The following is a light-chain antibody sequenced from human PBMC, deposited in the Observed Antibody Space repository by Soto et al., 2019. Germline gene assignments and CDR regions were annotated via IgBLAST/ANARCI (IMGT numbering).Light chain of an antibody. CDR3: QHRSNWPIT. Sequence: EIVLTQSPGTLSLSPGERATLSCRASQSVRSSHLAWYQQRPGQAPRLLIYGASSRATGIPDRFSGSGSGTDFTLTISRLEPEDFAVYYCQHRSNWPITIGQGTRLEIK. CDR1: QSVRSSH. CDR2: GAS. J-gene: IGKJ5*01. V-gene: IGKV3D-20*02.